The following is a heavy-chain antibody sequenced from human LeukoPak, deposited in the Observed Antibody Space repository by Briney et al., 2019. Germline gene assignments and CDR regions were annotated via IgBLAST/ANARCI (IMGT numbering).Heavy chain of an antibody. CDR1: GFSFSSSW. Sequence: GGSLRLSCAASGFSFSSSWMSWVRQAPGKGLEWVAHINQDGSENDYVGSVKGRFTISRDNAKNSLYLQMNSLRAEDTAVYYCAKDDDGYSYGHFDYWGQGTLVTVSS. CDR2: INQDGSEN. CDR3: AKDDDGYSYGHFDY. D-gene: IGHD5-18*01. J-gene: IGHJ4*02. V-gene: IGHV3-7*01.